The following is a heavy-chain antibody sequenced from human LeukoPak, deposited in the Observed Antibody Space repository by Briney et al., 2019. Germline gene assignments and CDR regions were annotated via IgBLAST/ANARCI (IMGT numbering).Heavy chain of an antibody. CDR2: ISSSSSTI. Sequence: GGSLRLSCAASGLTFSSYSMNWVRQAPGKGLAWVSYISSSSSTIYYADSVKGRFTISRDNAKNSLYLQMNSLRAEDTAVYYCARVGYSNSYDYWGQGTLVTVSS. V-gene: IGHV3-48*01. CDR3: ARVGYSNSYDY. J-gene: IGHJ4*02. D-gene: IGHD4-11*01. CDR1: GLTFSSYS.